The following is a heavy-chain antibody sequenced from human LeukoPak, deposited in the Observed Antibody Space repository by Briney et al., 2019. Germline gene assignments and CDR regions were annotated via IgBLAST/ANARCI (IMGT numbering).Heavy chain of an antibody. CDR1: GGSISSGDYY. V-gene: IGHV4-39*01. D-gene: IGHD3-16*01. J-gene: IGHJ4*02. CDR2: IYHSGST. CDR3: ARRSFGKYYFDY. Sequence: SETLSLTCTVSGGSISSGDYYWSWIRQPPGNGLEWIGNIYHSGSTYYNPSLKSRVTISVDTSKNQFSLKLSSVTAADTAVYYCARRSFGKYYFDYWGQGTLVTVSS.